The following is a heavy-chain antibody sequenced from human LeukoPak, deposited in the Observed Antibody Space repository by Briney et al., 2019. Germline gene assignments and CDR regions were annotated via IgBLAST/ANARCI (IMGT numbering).Heavy chain of an antibody. CDR2: ISGSGGST. CDR3: AKDRSEQQLVGPDY. V-gene: IGHV3-23*01. Sequence: QSGGSLRLSCAASGFTFSSYGMSWVRQAPGKGLEWVSAISGSGGSTYYAGSVKGRFTISRDNSKNTLYLQMNSLRAEDTAVYYCAKDRSEQQLVGPDYWGQGTLVTVSS. CDR1: GFTFSSYG. J-gene: IGHJ4*02. D-gene: IGHD6-13*01.